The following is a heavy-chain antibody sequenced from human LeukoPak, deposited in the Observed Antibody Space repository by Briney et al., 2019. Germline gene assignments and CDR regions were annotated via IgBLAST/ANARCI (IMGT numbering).Heavy chain of an antibody. V-gene: IGHV4-61*02. D-gene: IGHD3-16*02. CDR1: GGSISSGSYY. J-gene: IGHJ5*02. Sequence: PSETLSLTCTVSGGSISSGSYYWSWIRQPAGKGLEWIGRIYTSGSTNYNPSLKSRVTISVDTSKNQFSLKLSSVTAADTAVYYCARGIRDYVWGSYRLNWFDPWGQGTLVTVFS. CDR3: ARGIRDYVWGSYRLNWFDP. CDR2: IYTSGST.